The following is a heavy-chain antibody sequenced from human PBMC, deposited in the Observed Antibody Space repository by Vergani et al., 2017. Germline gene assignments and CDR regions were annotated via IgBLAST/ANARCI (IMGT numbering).Heavy chain of an antibody. Sequence: QVQLVQSGAEVKKPGASVKVSCKASGYTFTSYYMHWVRQAPGQGLEWMGIINPSGGSTSYAQKFQGRVTMTRDTSTSTVYMELSSLRSEDTAVYYCARDRLPAAPRDYYYYYGMDVWGQGTTVTVSS. D-gene: IGHD2-2*01. CDR2: INPSGGST. CDR1: GYTFTSYY. V-gene: IGHV1-46*03. CDR3: ARDRLPAAPRDYYYYYGMDV. J-gene: IGHJ6*02.